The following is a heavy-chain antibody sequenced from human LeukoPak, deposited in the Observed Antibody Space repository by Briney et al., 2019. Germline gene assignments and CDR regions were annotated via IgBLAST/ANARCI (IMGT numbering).Heavy chain of an antibody. Sequence: SETLSLTCTVSGGSISSYYWSWIRRPPGKGLEWIGYIYYSGSTNYNPSLKSRVTISVKTSKNQFSLKLRSVTAADTAVYYCARVTGYTIEDYFDYWGQGTLVTVSS. J-gene: IGHJ4*02. CDR1: GGSISSYY. V-gene: IGHV4-59*01. D-gene: IGHD3-9*01. CDR3: ARVTGYTIEDYFDY. CDR2: IYYSGST.